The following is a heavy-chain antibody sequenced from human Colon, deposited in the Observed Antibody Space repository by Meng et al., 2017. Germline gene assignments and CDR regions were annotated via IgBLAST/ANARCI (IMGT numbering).Heavy chain of an antibody. CDR2: IYPDDSDS. J-gene: IGHJ4*02. Sequence: YWSWIRQPAGKGLEWMGVIYPDDSDSRYNPSFQGQVTISVDKSTSTVYLQWRSLKASDSAIYYCARQEPYDILTGYYDKWGQGTLVTVSS. CDR1: YW. D-gene: IGHD3-9*01. V-gene: IGHV5-51*01. CDR3: ARQEPYDILTGYYDK.